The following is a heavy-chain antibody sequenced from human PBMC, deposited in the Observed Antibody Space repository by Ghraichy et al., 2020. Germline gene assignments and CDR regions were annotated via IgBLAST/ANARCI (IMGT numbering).Heavy chain of an antibody. V-gene: IGHV3-23*01. CDR1: GFTFSSYT. Sequence: GGSLRLSCAASGFTFSSYTMSWVRQAPGTGLEWVAAISGGGSSIYYADSVKGRFTISRDNSKDTLYLQMNSLRAEDTAVYYCAKGPWSPPHAFNIWGQGTVVTVSS. D-gene: IGHD2-15*01. CDR3: AKGPWSPPHAFNI. J-gene: IGHJ3*02. CDR2: ISGGGSSI.